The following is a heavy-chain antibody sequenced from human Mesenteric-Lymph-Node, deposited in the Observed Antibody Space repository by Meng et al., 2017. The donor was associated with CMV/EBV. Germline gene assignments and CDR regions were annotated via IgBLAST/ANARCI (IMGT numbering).Heavy chain of an antibody. J-gene: IGHJ4*02. CDR3: ASGGRVTTMVPGVGYY. Sequence: SGGTFSSYTNSWVRQAPGQGLEWMGGIIPIFATANYAQKFHGRVTITADESTSTAYLELRSLTSDDTAIYYCASGGRVTTMVPGVGYYWGQGTLVTVSS. V-gene: IGHV1-69*01. CDR1: GGTFSSYT. D-gene: IGHD3-10*01. CDR2: IIPIFATA.